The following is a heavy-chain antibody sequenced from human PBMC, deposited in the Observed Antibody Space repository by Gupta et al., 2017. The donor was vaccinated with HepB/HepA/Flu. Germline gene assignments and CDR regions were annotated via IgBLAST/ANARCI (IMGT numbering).Heavy chain of an antibody. CDR3: ARKRNDYGDHFDY. J-gene: IGHJ4*02. CDR1: GDSIRTFY. V-gene: IGHV4-59*01. D-gene: IGHD4-17*01. CDR2: IYDSGST. Sequence: QVQLQESGPGLVKPSETLSLTCTVSGDSIRTFYWTWIRQPPGKGLEWIGRIYDSGSTMYNPSLKSRVTISVDTSKNQFSLKLSSVTAADTAVYYCARKRNDYGDHFDYWGQGTLVTFSS.